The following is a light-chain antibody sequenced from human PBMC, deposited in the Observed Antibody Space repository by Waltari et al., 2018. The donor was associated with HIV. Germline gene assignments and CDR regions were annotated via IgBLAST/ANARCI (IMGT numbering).Light chain of an antibody. CDR1: QSVLYSSNNKNY. CDR2: WAS. V-gene: IGKV4-1*01. J-gene: IGKJ2*01. CDR3: QQYYSTPYT. Sequence: DIVMTQSPDSLAVSVGERATINCKSRQSVLYSSNNKNYLAWYQQKPGQPPKLVIYWASTRESGVPDRFSGSGSGTDFTLTISSLQAEDVAVYYCQQYYSTPYTFGQGTKLEIK.